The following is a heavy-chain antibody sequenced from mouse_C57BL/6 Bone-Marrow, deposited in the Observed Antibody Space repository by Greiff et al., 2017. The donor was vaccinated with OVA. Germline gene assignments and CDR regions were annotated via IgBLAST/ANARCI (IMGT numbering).Heavy chain of an antibody. CDR2: INPSSGYT. Sequence: VQLQQSGAELAKPGASVKLSCKASGYTFTSYWMPWVKQRPGQGLEWIGYINPSSGYTKYNQKFKDKATLTADKSSRTAYMQLSSLTYEDSAVYYCARAGGYYAMDYWGQGTSVTVSS. CDR3: ARAGGYYAMDY. CDR1: GYTFTSYW. V-gene: IGHV1-7*01. J-gene: IGHJ4*01. D-gene: IGHD4-1*01.